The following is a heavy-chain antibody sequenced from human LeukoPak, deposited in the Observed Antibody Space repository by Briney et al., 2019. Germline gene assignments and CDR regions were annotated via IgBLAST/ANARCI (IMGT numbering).Heavy chain of an antibody. J-gene: IGHJ3*02. D-gene: IGHD6-19*01. Sequence: PGGSLRLSCAASGFTFSSYSMNWVRQAPGKGLEWVSSIRSSSSYIYYADSVKGRFTISRDNAKNSLYLQINSLRAEDTAVYYCARGTAVAGTRGAFDIWGQGTMVTVSS. CDR3: ARGTAVAGTRGAFDI. CDR1: GFTFSSYS. V-gene: IGHV3-21*01. CDR2: IRSSSSYI.